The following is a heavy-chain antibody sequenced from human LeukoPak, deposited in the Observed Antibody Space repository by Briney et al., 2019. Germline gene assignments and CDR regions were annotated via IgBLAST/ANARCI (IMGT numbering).Heavy chain of an antibody. J-gene: IGHJ4*02. CDR1: GFTFSSYS. CDR3: ARDSDDSSGYYLPSLDY. CDR2: ISSSSSTI. V-gene: IGHV3-48*01. Sequence: GGSLRLSCAASGFTFSSYSMNWVRRAPGKGLEWVSYISSSSSTIYYADSVKGRFTISRDNAKNSLYLQMNSLRAEDTAVYYCARDSDDSSGYYLPSLDYWGQGTLVTVSS. D-gene: IGHD3-22*01.